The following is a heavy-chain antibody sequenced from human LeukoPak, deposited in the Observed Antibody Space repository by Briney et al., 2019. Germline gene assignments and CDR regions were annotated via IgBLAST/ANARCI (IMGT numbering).Heavy chain of an antibody. CDR2: ISSSGSTI. D-gene: IGHD6-19*01. J-gene: IGHJ4*02. CDR3: ASTYSSGWYPFDY. CDR1: GFTFSDYY. Sequence: PGGSLRLSCAASGFTFSDYYMSWIRQPPGKGLEWVSYISSSGSTIYYADSVKGRFTISRDNAKNSLYLQMNSLRAEDTAVYYCASTYSSGWYPFDYWGQGTLVTVSS. V-gene: IGHV3-11*04.